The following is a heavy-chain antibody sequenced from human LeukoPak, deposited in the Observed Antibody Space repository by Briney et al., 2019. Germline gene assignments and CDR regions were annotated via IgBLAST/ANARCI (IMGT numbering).Heavy chain of an antibody. CDR2: ISGSGGNT. CDR3: AKDQADCSSSSCYERGFDY. Sequence: GGSLRLSCAASGFTFSSYGMSWVRQAPAKRLEWVSAISGSGGNTYYADSVKGRFTISRDNSKNTLYLQMNSLRAEDTAVYYCAKDQADCSSSSCYERGFDYWGQGTLVTVSS. V-gene: IGHV3-23*01. D-gene: IGHD2-2*01. CDR1: GFTFSSYG. J-gene: IGHJ4*02.